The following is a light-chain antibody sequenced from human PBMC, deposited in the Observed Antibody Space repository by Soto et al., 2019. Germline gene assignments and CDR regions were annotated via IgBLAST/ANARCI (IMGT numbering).Light chain of an antibody. J-gene: IGLJ1*01. CDR3: SSLTTTYTRV. CDR2: DVS. CDR1: SSDVGDYNY. V-gene: IGLV2-14*01. Sequence: QSALTQPASVSGSPGQSITISCTGTSSDVGDYNYVSWYQQHPGEAPKLMIYDVSSRPSGVSNRFSGSKSGNTASLTISGLQAEDEADYYCSSLTTTYTRVFGTGTKVTVL.